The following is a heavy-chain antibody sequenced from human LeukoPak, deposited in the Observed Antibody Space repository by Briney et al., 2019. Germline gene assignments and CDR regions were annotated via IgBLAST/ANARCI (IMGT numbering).Heavy chain of an antibody. D-gene: IGHD3-22*01. CDR2: IYYTGRT. CDR3: ASHYYYDSSGYVEPYFDY. Sequence: SETLSLTCTVSGGSISSSSYNWGWIRQPPGKGLEWIGNIYYTGRTYYNPSLKSRVTISVDTSKNQFSLKLSSVTAADTAVYYCASHYYYDSSGYVEPYFDYWGQGTLVTVSS. J-gene: IGHJ4*02. CDR1: GGSISSSSYN. V-gene: IGHV4-39*07.